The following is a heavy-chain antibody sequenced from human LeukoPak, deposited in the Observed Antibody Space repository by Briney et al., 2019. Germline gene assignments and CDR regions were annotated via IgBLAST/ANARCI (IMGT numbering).Heavy chain of an antibody. V-gene: IGHV4-34*01. CDR1: GGSFSGYY. CDR3: ARLGVRVVPAAVFDY. CDR2: INHSGST. Sequence: SETLSLTCAVYGGSFSGYYWSWIRQPPGKGLEWIGEINHSGSTNYNPSLKSRVTISVDTSKNQFSLKLSSVTAADTAVYYCARLGVRVVPAAVFDYWGQGPLVTVSS. D-gene: IGHD2-2*01. J-gene: IGHJ4*02.